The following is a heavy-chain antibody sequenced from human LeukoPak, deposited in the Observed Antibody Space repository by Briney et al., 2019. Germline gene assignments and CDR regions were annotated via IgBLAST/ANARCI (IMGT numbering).Heavy chain of an antibody. J-gene: IGHJ4*02. CDR2: IYSTGNT. Sequence: SETLSLTCSVSGDSISTPSYYWGWIRQSPGKGLEWIASIYSTGNTYFNPSFKSRVTISVDTSKNQFSLNMHSVTAADTAVYYCARHQLGRRKPFDYWGQGSLVTVSS. V-gene: IGHV4-39*01. D-gene: IGHD1-1*01. CDR1: GDSISTPSYY. CDR3: ARHQLGRRKPFDY.